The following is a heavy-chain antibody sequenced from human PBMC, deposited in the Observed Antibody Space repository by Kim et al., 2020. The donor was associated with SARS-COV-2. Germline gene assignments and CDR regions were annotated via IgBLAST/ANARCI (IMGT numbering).Heavy chain of an antibody. CDR2: ISSSSSYI. J-gene: IGHJ1*01. D-gene: IGHD3-22*01. Sequence: GGSLRLSCAASGFTFSSYSMNWVRQAPGKGLEWVSSISSSSSYIYYADSVKGRFTISRDNAKNSLYLQMNSLRAEDTAVYYCARDGEDSSGYWAYFQHWGQGTLVTVSS. CDR1: GFTFSSYS. CDR3: ARDGEDSSGYWAYFQH. V-gene: IGHV3-21*01.